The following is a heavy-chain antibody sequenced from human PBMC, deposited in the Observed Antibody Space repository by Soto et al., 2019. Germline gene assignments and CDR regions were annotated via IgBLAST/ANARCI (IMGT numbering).Heavy chain of an antibody. CDR3: ARLGGYFDWLLPSGGPYYFDY. CDR2: IYPGDSDT. J-gene: IGHJ4*02. CDR1: GYSFTSYW. D-gene: IGHD3-9*01. Sequence: PGESLKISCKGSGYSFTSYWISWVRQMPGKDLEWMGIIYPGDSDTRYSPSFQGQVTISADKSISTAYLQWSSLKASDTAMYYCARLGGYFDWLLPSGGPYYFDYWGQGTLVTVSS. V-gene: IGHV5-51*01.